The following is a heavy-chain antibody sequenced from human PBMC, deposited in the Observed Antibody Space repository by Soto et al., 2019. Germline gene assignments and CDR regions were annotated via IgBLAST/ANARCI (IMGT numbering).Heavy chain of an antibody. CDR2: VYSDGST. J-gene: IGHJ4*02. CDR3: ARDPDYYYDR. V-gene: IGHV3-66*01. Sequence: EVQLVESGGGLVQPGGSLRLSCAASGFTVSSNYMSWVRQAPGKGLELDSIVYSDGSTYYADSVKGRFTISRDNSKNTVYLQMNSLRVEDTAMYYFARDPDYYYDRWGQGTLVTVSS. D-gene: IGHD3-22*01. CDR1: GFTVSSNY.